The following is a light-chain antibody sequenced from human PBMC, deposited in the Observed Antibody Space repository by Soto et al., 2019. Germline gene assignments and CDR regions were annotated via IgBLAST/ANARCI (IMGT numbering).Light chain of an antibody. J-gene: IGLJ2*01. Sequence: QSVLTQPASVSGSLGQSITLSCTGTSSDIGGYSYVSWYQQSPGKAPKLIIFEVRDRPLGVSDRFSGSKSGNTASLTISGLRAEDEATYYCSSYRDPDTLLIFGGGTKLTVL. V-gene: IGLV2-14*01. CDR1: SSDIGGYSY. CDR3: SSYRDPDTLLI. CDR2: EVR.